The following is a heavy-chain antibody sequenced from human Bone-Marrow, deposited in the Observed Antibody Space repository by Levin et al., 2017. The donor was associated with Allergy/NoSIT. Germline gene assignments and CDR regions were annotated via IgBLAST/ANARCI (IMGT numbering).Heavy chain of an antibody. D-gene: IGHD3-16*01. CDR2: INSEGSGT. Sequence: GGSLRLSCSASGFSLSTYWMHWVRQAPGKGLIWVSRINSEGSGTSYADSVKGRFTISRDNAKNTLYLQMNSLRVEDTAVYYCATEGDAFDIWGQGTMVTVSA. CDR1: GFSLSTYW. V-gene: IGHV3-74*01. J-gene: IGHJ3*02. CDR3: ATEGDAFDI.